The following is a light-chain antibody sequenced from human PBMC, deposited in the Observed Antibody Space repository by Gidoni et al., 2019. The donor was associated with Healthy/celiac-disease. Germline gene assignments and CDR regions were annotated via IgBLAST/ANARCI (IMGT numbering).Light chain of an antibody. CDR2: LGS. J-gene: IGKJ3*01. Sequence: DIVMTQSPLSLLVTPGEPASTSCRPSQSLLHSNEYNYLDWYLQKPGQSPQLLIYLGSNRASGVPDRFSGSRSGTDFTLKISRVEAEDVGVYYCMQALQTPPFTFGPGTKVDIK. V-gene: IGKV2-28*01. CDR3: MQALQTPPFT. CDR1: QSLLHSNEYNY.